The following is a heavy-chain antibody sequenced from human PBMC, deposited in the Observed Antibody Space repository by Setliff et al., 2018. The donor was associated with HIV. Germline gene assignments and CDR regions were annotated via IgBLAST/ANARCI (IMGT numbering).Heavy chain of an antibody. D-gene: IGHD5-18*01. J-gene: IGHJ6*03. V-gene: IGHV4-59*01. CDR3: ARGSRGYSYAYYYYYMDV. Sequence: SETLSLTCTVSGGSISSYYWSWIRQPPGKGLEWIGYIYYSGCTNYNPSLKSRVTISVDTSKNQFSLRLSSVTAADTAVYYCARGSRGYSYAYYYYYMDVWGKGTTVTVS. CDR2: IYYSGCT. CDR1: GGSISSYY.